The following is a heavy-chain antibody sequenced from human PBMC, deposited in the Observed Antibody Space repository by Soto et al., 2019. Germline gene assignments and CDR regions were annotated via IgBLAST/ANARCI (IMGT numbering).Heavy chain of an antibody. CDR2: INHSGST. CDR3: ARGAQLYFREPYFDY. CDR1: GGSFSGYY. Sequence: SETLSLTCAVYGGSFSGYYWSWIRQPPGKGLEWIGEINHSGSTNYNPSLKSRVTISVDTSKNQFSLKLSSVTAADTAVYYCARGAQLYFREPYFDYWGQGILV. V-gene: IGHV4-34*01. J-gene: IGHJ4*02. D-gene: IGHD1-1*01.